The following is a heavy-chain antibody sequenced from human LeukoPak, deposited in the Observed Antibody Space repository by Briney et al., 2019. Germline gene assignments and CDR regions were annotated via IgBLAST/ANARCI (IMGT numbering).Heavy chain of an antibody. D-gene: IGHD3-10*01. CDR2: INHSGST. J-gene: IGHJ6*04. CDR3: ARVFERITMVRGATDV. Sequence: SETLSLTCAVYGGSFSGYYWSWIRQPPGKGLEWIGEINHSGSTNYNPSLKSRVTISVDTSKNQFSLKLSSVTAADTAVHYCARVFERITMVRGATDVWGKGTTVTVSS. CDR1: GGSFSGYY. V-gene: IGHV4-34*01.